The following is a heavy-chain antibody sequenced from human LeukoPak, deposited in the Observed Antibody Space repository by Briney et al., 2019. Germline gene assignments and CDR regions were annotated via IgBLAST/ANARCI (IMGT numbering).Heavy chain of an antibody. D-gene: IGHD3-22*01. CDR1: GFTVSSNY. CDR3: ARTNYYDSSGQDDY. J-gene: IGHJ4*02. CDR2: IKQDGSEK. V-gene: IGHV3-7*01. Sequence: GSLRLSCAASGFTVSSNYMSWVRQAPGKGLEWVANIKQDGSEKYYVDSVKGRFTISRDNAKNSLYLQMNSLRAEDTAVYYCARTNYYDSSGQDDYWGQGTLVTVSS.